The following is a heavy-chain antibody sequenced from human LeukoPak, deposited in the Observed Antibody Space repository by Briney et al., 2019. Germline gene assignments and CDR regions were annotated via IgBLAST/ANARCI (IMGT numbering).Heavy chain of an antibody. D-gene: IGHD3-16*02. CDR1: GFTFSSYG. CDR3: AKDLMDDYVWGSYRYGGYFDY. CDR2: ISGSGGST. Sequence: PGGSLRLSCAASGFTFSSYGMSWVRQAPGKGLEWVSAISGSGGSTYYADSVKGRFTISRDNPKNTLYLQMNSLRAEDTAVYYCAKDLMDDYVWGSYRYGGYFDYWGQGTLVTVSS. J-gene: IGHJ4*02. V-gene: IGHV3-23*01.